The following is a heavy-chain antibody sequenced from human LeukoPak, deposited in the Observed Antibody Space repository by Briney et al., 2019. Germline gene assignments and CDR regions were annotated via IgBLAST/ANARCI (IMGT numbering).Heavy chain of an antibody. CDR2: MDGSSGKT. CDR3: ARLYYYASSGYDALDI. CDR1: GYTFTSYD. Sequence: ASVKVSCKTSGYTFTSYDINWVRQATGQGLEWMGGMDGSSGKTAYAQKFLGRVTTTRNTSISTAYMELSSLTSEDTAVYYCARLYYYASSGYDALDIRGQGTMVTVSS. V-gene: IGHV1-8*01. D-gene: IGHD3-22*01. J-gene: IGHJ3*02.